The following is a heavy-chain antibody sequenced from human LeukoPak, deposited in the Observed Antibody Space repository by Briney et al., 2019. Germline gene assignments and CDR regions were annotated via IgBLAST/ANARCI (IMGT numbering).Heavy chain of an antibody. CDR2: IYPGDSDT. J-gene: IGHJ6*02. D-gene: IGHD1-7*01. CDR3: ARGAAGTTPDYYYFGLDV. V-gene: IGHV5-51*01. CDR1: GYRFTDYW. Sequence: GESLKISCKGSGYRFTDYWIGWVRQMPGKGLGWMGIIYPGDSDTRYSPSFQGQVTISADKSINTAHLQWSSLKASDTAMYYCARGAAGTTPDYYYFGLDVWGQGATVRVSS.